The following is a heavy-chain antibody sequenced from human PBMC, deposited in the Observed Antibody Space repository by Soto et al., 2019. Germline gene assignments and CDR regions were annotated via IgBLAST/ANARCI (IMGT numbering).Heavy chain of an antibody. CDR1: GGSISSGGYS. V-gene: IGHV4-30-2*05. Sequence: SETLSLTCAVSGGSISSGGYSWSWIRQPPGKGLEWIGYIYYSGSTYYNPSLKSRVTISVDTSKNQFSLKLSSVTAADTAVYYCARVTPGYFDYWGQGTLVTVSS. CDR3: ARVTPGYFDY. CDR2: IYYSGST. D-gene: IGHD2-15*01. J-gene: IGHJ4*02.